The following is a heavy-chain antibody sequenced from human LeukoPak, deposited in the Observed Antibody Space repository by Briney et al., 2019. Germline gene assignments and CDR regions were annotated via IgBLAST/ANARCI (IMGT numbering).Heavy chain of an antibody. V-gene: IGHV1-2*02. CDR1: GYTFTDYY. CDR3: ARAYSSSSSSDF. CDR2: ISPNSGGT. J-gene: IGHJ4*02. Sequence: ASVKVSCKASGYTFTDYYMHWVRQAPGQGLEWMGGISPNSGGTNYAQKFQGRVTKTRDTSITTAYMELSRLRSDDTAVYYCARAYSSSSSSDFWGQGTLVIVSS. D-gene: IGHD6-6*01.